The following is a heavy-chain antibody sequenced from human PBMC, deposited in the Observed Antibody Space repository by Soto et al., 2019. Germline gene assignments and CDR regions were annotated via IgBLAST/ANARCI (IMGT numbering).Heavy chain of an antibody. V-gene: IGHV3-64*01. CDR2: ISTNGVGT. CDR3: ARRARPDFYYMDV. CDR1: GFTLSGYA. Sequence: EVQLVESGGGLAQPGGSLRLSCAASGFTLSGYAMDWVRQAPGKGLEYVSGISTNGVGTYYANSVQGRFTISRDNSKNTVYLQMGSLRPEDMAVYYCARRARPDFYYMDVWGKGNTVTVSS. D-gene: IGHD6-6*01. J-gene: IGHJ6*03.